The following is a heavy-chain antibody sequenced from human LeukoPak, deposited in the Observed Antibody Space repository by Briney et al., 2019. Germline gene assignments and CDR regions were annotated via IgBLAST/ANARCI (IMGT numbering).Heavy chain of an antibody. CDR3: AIKRIRGNPFDF. J-gene: IGHJ4*02. D-gene: IGHD2/OR15-2a*01. V-gene: IGHV1-2*02. CDR2: FHPSSDAA. Sequence: ASVEVSCKASANTFSDYYVHWVRQAPGQGLQWMGWFHPSSDAAGYAQRFQGRVSMTRDTSFSTAYMQLTGLRSDDTATYYCAIKRIRGNPFDFWGQGTLVTVPS. CDR1: ANTFSDYY.